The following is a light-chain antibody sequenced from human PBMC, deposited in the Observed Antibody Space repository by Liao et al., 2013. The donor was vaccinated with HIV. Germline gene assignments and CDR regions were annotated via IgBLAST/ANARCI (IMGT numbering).Light chain of an antibody. CDR1: NVGGKS. J-gene: IGLJ2*01. CDR2: YDR. Sequence: YVLTQPPSVSVAPGETAIITCAGSNVGGKSLHWYQQKPGQAPVLVIYYDRHRPSGIPERFSGSNSGDTGTLTISRVEVGDEADYFCQVWDSSGQNVIFGGGTKLSV. CDR3: QVWDSSGQNVI. V-gene: IGLV3-21*04.